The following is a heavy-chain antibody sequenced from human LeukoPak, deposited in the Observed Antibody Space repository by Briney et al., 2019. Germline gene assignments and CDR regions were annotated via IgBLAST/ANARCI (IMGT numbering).Heavy chain of an antibody. CDR1: GFTFNSLA. CDR3: ARVLSIGFHYDY. D-gene: IGHD3-22*01. J-gene: IGHJ4*02. Sequence: GGSLRLSCTASGFTFNSLAMHWVRQAPGKGLEWVSGISGSGDATYYADSVRGRFTVSRDNSKNTLYLQMSSLRAEDTALYFCARVLSIGFHYDYWGPGTLVTVSS. V-gene: IGHV3-23*01. CDR2: ISGSGDAT.